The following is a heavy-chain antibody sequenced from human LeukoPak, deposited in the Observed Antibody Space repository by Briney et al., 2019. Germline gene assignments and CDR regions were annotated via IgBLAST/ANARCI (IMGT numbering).Heavy chain of an antibody. CDR1: GGTFSSYA. Sequence: ASVKVSCKASGGTFSSYAISWVRQAPGQGLEWMGRIIPIFGTANYAQKFQGRVTITTDESTSTAYMELSSPRSEDTAVYYCATTKSMVRGVRPDYWGQGTLVTVSS. D-gene: IGHD3-10*01. J-gene: IGHJ4*02. V-gene: IGHV1-69*05. CDR3: ATTKSMVRGVRPDY. CDR2: IIPIFGTA.